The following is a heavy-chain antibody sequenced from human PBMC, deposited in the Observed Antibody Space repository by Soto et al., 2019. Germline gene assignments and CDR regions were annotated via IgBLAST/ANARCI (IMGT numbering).Heavy chain of an antibody. J-gene: IGHJ4*02. CDR3: ARDPRYARSGVF. CDR1: GFSFSDYG. V-gene: IGHV3-33*05. Sequence: QVQLVESGGGVVQPGRSLRLSCAAAGFSFSDYGMHWVRQAPGKGLEWVAVISYDGSWEDYAASVRGRFTMSRDNYKNTVYLQMDSLRAEDTAVYYCARDPRYARSGVFWGQGTLVTVSS. CDR2: ISYDGSWE. D-gene: IGHD3-16*01.